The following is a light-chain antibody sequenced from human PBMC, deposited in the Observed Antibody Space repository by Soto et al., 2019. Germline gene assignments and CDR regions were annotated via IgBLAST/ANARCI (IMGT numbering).Light chain of an antibody. V-gene: IGKV1-5*01. J-gene: IGKJ1*01. CDR3: QQYNGSKWT. Sequence: DIQMTQSPSTLSASVGDRVTITCRASQSISGWLAWFQQRPGKAPKLLIYDASSLESGVPSRFRGSGSGTEFTLTISSLQPDDLATYYCQQYNGSKWTFGQGTKVDIK. CDR2: DAS. CDR1: QSISGW.